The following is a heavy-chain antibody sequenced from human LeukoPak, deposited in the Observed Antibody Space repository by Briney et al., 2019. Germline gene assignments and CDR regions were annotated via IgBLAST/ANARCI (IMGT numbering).Heavy chain of an antibody. CDR2: ISSSGNTI. J-gene: IGHJ4*02. CDR3: ARDQGGWDFDY. CDR1: GFTFSSYE. V-gene: IGHV3-48*03. Sequence: PGGSLRLSCVVSGFTFSSYEVNWVRQAPGKGLEWVSYISSSGNTIYYVDSVKGRFTISRDNAKNSLYLQMNSLRAEDTAVYYCARDQGGWDFDYWGQGTLVTVSS. D-gene: IGHD6-19*01.